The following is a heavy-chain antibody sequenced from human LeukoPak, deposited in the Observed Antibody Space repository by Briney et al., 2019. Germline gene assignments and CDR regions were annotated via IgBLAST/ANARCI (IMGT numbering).Heavy chain of an antibody. CDR3: ARDFSLRFLEWLNYYYYGMDV. Sequence: SVTVSCKASGGTFSSYAISWVRQAAGQGLEWMGRIIPILGIANYAQKFQGRVTITADKSTSTAYMELSSLRSEDTAVYYCARDFSLRFLEWLNYYYYGMDVWGQGTTVTVSS. CDR2: IIPILGIA. CDR1: GGTFSSYA. J-gene: IGHJ6*02. D-gene: IGHD3-3*01. V-gene: IGHV1-69*04.